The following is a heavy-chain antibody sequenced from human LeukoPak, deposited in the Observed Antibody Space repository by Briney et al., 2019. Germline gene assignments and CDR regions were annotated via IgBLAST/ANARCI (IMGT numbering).Heavy chain of an antibody. CDR2: ISSSSSYI. D-gene: IGHD1-26*01. J-gene: IGHJ3*02. CDR3: ARGGSYLSAFDI. CDR1: GFTFSNYA. Sequence: PGGSLRLSCAASGFTFSNYAMSWVRQAPGKGLEWVSSISSSSSYIYYADSVKGRFTISRDNAKNSLYLQMNSLRAEDTAVYYCARGGSYLSAFDIWGQGTMVTVSS. V-gene: IGHV3-21*01.